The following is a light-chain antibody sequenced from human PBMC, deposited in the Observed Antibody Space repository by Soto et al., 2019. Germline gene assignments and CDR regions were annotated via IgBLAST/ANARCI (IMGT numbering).Light chain of an antibody. J-gene: IGLJ2*01. CDR2: EVS. CDR3: SSYTSRSTVV. CDR1: SSDVGGYDF. V-gene: IGLV2-14*01. Sequence: QSVLTQPASVSGSPGQSITISCTGTSSDVGGYDFVSWYQQHPGKAPKLMIYEVSNRPSGVSNRFSGYKSGNTASLTISGLQAEDEADSYCSSYTSRSTVVFGGGTKLTVL.